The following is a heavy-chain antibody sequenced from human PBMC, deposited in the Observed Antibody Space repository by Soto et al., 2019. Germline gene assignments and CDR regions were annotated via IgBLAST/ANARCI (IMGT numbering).Heavy chain of an antibody. CDR1: GGSISSGDYY. V-gene: IGHV4-61*08. J-gene: IGHJ3*02. CDR2: IYYSGST. CDR3: ARAYTRVDAFDI. D-gene: IGHD4-4*01. Sequence: PSETLSLTCTVSGGSISSGDYYWSWIRQPPGKGLEWIGYIYYSGSTNYNPSLKSRLTISVDTSKNQFSLKLSSVTAADTAVYYCARAYTRVDAFDIWGQGTMVTVSS.